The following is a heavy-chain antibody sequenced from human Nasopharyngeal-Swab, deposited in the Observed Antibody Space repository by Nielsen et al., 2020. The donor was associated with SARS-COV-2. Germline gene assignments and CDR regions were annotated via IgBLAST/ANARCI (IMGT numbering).Heavy chain of an antibody. CDR1: GYSFTTYW. V-gene: IGHV5-51*01. CDR2: IYPGDSNT. J-gene: IGHJ6*02. Sequence: GESLRLSCKGSGYSFTTYWIGWVRQMPGKGLEWMGIIYPGDSNTRYSPSFQGQVTISVDKYSSTAYLQWSSLKASDTAIYYCARPMGPMGHYYFGMDVLGQGTTVTVSS. D-gene: IGHD1-26*01. CDR3: ARPMGPMGHYYFGMDV.